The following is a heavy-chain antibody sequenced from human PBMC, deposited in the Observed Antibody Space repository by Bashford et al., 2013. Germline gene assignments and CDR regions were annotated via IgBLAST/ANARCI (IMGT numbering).Heavy chain of an antibody. CDR2: CIILEPP. V-gene: IGHV4-31*03. Sequence: TLSLTCTVSGGSTEQWYVPTGAGSASTQGRAWSTLGTCIILEPPTTTRPSQSRVTISADTSKNHFSLTLSSVTAADTAVYYCARGRDEFKYFQHWGQGTLVTVSS. CDR3: ARGRDEFKYFQH. CDR1: GGSTEQWYVPT. J-gene: IGHJ1*01. D-gene: IGHD5-24*01.